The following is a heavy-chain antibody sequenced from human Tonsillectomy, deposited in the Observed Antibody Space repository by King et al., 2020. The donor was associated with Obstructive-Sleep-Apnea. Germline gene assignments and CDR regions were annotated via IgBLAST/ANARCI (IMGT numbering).Heavy chain of an antibody. CDR1: GDFISGFY. V-gene: IGHV4-59*13. CDR2: IYNTGST. CDR3: ARAMQGRPWYFDL. D-gene: IGHD2-2*01. Sequence: VQLQESGPGLVKPSETLSLTCNVSGDFISGFYWSWIRQPPGKGPEWIGYIYNTGSTNYNPSLKSRVTISVDTSKNQISLKLTPVTAADTAVYYCARAMQGRPWYFDLWGRGTLVTVSS. J-gene: IGHJ2*01.